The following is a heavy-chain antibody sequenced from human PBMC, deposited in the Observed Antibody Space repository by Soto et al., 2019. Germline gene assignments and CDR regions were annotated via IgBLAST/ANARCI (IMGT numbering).Heavy chain of an antibody. V-gene: IGHV3-23*01. CDR3: AKPHFHLGGGAAADFDY. Sequence: EVQLLESGGGLVQPGGSLRLSCAASGFTFSSYAMSWVRQAPGKGLEWVSAISGSGGSTYYADSVKGRFTISRDNSKNTLYLQMNSLRAEDTAVYYCAKPHFHLGGGAAADFDYWGQGTLVTVSS. D-gene: IGHD6-13*01. CDR1: GFTFSSYA. J-gene: IGHJ4*02. CDR2: ISGSGGST.